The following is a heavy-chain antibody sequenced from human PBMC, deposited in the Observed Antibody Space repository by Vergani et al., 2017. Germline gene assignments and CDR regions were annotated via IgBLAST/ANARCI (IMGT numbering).Heavy chain of an antibody. D-gene: IGHD6-13*01. V-gene: IGHV1-18*01. CDR3: ARGAISSPDGLDI. CDR1: GYPLTGSE. J-gene: IGHJ3*02. CDR2: VNADSGNT. Sequence: QVHLVQSGAEVKKPGASVTVSCKASGYPLTGSEVSWVRRAPGQGLEWMGWVNADSGNTNYAQKFQDRVTMTTDTSANTAYMVLTSLPSDDTAVYYCARGAISSPDGLDIWGQGTMVIVS.